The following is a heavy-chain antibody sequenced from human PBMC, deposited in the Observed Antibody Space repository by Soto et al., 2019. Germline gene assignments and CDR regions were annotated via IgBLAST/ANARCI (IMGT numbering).Heavy chain of an antibody. CDR2: MYHSGST. CDR1: GGSIISGGNS. V-gene: IGHV4-30-2*01. CDR3: AREKHDSNGYPLDP. Sequence: SETLSLTCAVSGGSIISGGNSWSWIRQPPGKGLEWIGYIGYMYHSGSTYYNPSLKSRVTMSLDRSKNQFSLKLTSVTAADTAVYYSAREKHDSNGYPLDPWGQGILVTVSS. J-gene: IGHJ5*02. D-gene: IGHD4-4*01.